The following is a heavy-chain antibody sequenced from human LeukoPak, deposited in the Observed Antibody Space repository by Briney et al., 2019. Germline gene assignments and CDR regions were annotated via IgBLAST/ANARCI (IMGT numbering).Heavy chain of an antibody. Sequence: GGSLRLSCAASGFTFSSYAMSWVRQAPGKGLEWVSAISGSGGSTYYADSVKGRFTISRDNSKNTLYLQMNSLRAEDTAVYYCANPVRDTRATGRGFGYWGQGTLVTVSS. CDR3: ANPVRDTRATGRGFGY. CDR2: ISGSGGST. D-gene: IGHD3-10*01. CDR1: GFTFSSYA. J-gene: IGHJ4*02. V-gene: IGHV3-23*01.